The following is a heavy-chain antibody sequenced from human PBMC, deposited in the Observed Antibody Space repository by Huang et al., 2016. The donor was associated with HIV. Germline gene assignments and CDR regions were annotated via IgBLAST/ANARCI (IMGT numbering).Heavy chain of an antibody. V-gene: IGHV4-39*01. CDR2: IYYSGGT. J-gene: IGHJ4*02. D-gene: IGHD3-10*01. Sequence: QLQLQESGPGLVKPSETLSLTCTVSGGSIRRYNYYWGWIRQPPGKGLEWIGSIYYSGGTSYNPPLKTRVTITVDTSKNQFSLKMRSVTAADTAVYYCARLPGSITMIRGVITDPYWGQGTLVTVSS. CDR1: GGSIRRYNYY. CDR3: ARLPGSITMIRGVITDPY.